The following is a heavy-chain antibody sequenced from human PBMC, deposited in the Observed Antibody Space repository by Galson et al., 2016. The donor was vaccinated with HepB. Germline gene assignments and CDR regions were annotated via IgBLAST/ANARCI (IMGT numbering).Heavy chain of an antibody. CDR2: ISSSRLYI. V-gene: IGHV3-21*01. D-gene: IGHD4-17*01. Sequence: LRLSCAASGFTFSGYNMNWVRQAPGRGLEWVALISSSRLYIYYADSVKGRFTISRDNAKNSLFLQMNSLRVEDTAVYYCARNLDDYGDEIDYWGQGTLVTVSS. J-gene: IGHJ4*02. CDR3: ARNLDDYGDEIDY. CDR1: GFTFSGYN.